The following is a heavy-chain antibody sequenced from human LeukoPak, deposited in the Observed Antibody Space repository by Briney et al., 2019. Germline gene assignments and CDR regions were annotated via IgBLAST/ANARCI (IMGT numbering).Heavy chain of an antibody. CDR2: MNPNSGNT. Sequence: ASVKVSCKASGYTFTSYYMHWVRQAPGQGLEWMGWMNPNSGNTGYAQKFQGRVTMTRNTSISTAYMELSSLRSEDTAVYYCARRSPPWAFDIWGQGTMVTVSS. CDR3: ARRSPPWAFDI. J-gene: IGHJ3*02. V-gene: IGHV1-8*02. CDR1: GYTFTSYY.